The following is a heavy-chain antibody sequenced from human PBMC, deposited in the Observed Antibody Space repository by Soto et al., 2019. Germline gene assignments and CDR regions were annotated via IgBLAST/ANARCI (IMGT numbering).Heavy chain of an antibody. CDR2: VYDSGST. V-gene: IGHV4-4*02. Sequence: SETLSLTCAVSGGSISSNIWWSWVRQPPGKGLEWIGEVYDSGSTNYNPPLKSRVTVSVDKSKNQFSLNLTSVTAADTAVYYCARSESLHQGFFDSWGKGTQVTV. CDR1: GGSISSNIW. D-gene: IGHD5-12*01. CDR3: ARSESLHQGFFDS. J-gene: IGHJ4*02.